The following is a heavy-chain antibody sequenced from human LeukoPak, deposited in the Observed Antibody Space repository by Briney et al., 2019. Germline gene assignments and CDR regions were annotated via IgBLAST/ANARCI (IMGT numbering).Heavy chain of an antibody. CDR3: ALGYCSSTSCSWGVY. CDR2: ISSNGGST. J-gene: IGHJ4*02. Sequence: GGSLRLSCAASGFTFSSYAMHWVRQAPGKGLEYVSAISSNGGSTYYANSVKGRFTISRDNSKNTLYPQMGSLRAEDMAVYYCALGYCSSTSCSWGVYWGQGTLVTVSS. V-gene: IGHV3-64*01. D-gene: IGHD2-2*01. CDR1: GFTFSSYA.